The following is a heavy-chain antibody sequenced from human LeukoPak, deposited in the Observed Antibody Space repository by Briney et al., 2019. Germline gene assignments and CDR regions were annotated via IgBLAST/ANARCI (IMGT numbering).Heavy chain of an antibody. CDR1: GFTFSSYS. CDR3: ARDYYDSSGYPSGMDV. D-gene: IGHD3-22*01. Sequence: GGSLRLSCAASGFTFSSYSMNWVRQAPGKGLEWVSSISSSSSYIYYADSVKGRFTISRDNAKNSLYLQMNSLRAEDTAVYYCARDYYDSSGYPSGMDVWGQGTTVTVSS. J-gene: IGHJ6*02. CDR2: ISSSSSYI. V-gene: IGHV3-21*01.